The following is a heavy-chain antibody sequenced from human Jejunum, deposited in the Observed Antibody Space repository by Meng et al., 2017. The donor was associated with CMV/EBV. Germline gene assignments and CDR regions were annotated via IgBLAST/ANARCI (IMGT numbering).Heavy chain of an antibody. J-gene: IGHJ4*02. CDR1: GFNFQDYW. Sequence: SLSLSCAASGFNFQDYWMDWVRQAPGRGLEWVANIRYDGGERYYVNSVEGRFFIYRDNARNTLYPQMNSLRGDDSAIYYCTRALDYWGQGTPVTVSS. V-gene: IGHV3-7*04. CDR3: TRALDY. CDR2: IRYDGGER.